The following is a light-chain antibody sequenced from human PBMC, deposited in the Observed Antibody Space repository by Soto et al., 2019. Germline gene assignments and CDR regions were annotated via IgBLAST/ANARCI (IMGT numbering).Light chain of an antibody. V-gene: IGLV2-14*01. CDR3: SSYTSSSAILDV. J-gene: IGLJ1*01. Sequence: QSALTQPASVSGSPGQSITISCTGTSSDVGGYNYVSWYQQHPGKAPKLMIYDVSNRPSGVSNRFSGSTSGNTASLTISGLQAEDEADYYCSSYTSSSAILDVFGTGTKVTVL. CDR2: DVS. CDR1: SSDVGGYNY.